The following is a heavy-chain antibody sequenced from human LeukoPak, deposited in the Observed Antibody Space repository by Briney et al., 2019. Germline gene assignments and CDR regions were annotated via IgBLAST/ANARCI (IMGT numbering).Heavy chain of an antibody. CDR2: IYYSGST. V-gene: IGHV4-59*01. CDR3: ARVEEGYGSGRRENYYYYYMDV. CDR1: GGSISSYY. D-gene: IGHD3-10*01. J-gene: IGHJ6*03. Sequence: SETLSLTCTVSGGSISSYYWSWIRQPPGKGLEWIGYIYYSGSTNYNPSLKSRVTISVETSKNQFSLKLSSVTAADTAMYYCARVEEGYGSGRRENYYYYYMDVWGKGTTVTISS.